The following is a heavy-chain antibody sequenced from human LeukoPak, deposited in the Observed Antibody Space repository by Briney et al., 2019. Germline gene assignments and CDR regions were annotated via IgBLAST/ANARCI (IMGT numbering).Heavy chain of an antibody. CDR3: ANLSGQFLRYFDWPPDY. CDR2: ISSSRSYI. CDR1: GFTFSSYS. J-gene: IGHJ4*02. D-gene: IGHD3-9*01. Sequence: GSLRLSCAASGFTFSSYSMNWVRQAPGKGLEWVSSISSSRSYIYYADSVKGRFTISRDNAKNSLYLQMNSLRAEDTAVYYCANLSGQFLRYFDWPPDYWGQGTLVTVSS. V-gene: IGHV3-21*04.